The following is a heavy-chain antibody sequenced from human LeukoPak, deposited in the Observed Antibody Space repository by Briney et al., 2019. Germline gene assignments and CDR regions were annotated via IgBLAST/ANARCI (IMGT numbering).Heavy chain of an antibody. Sequence: GGSLTLSCAISGFTSTTAWMTWVRQAPGRGLEWVANINEDGSEKYYVDPVKGRFTISRDNAKNSVSLQMNSLRAEDTAVYYCARIYLKMASASWGQGTLVTVSS. D-gene: IGHD2-8*01. CDR1: GFTSTTAW. J-gene: IGHJ5*02. V-gene: IGHV3-7*01. CDR3: ARIYLKMASAS. CDR2: INEDGSEK.